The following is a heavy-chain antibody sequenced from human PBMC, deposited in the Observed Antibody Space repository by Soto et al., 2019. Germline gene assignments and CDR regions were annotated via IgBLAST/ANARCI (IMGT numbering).Heavy chain of an antibody. Sequence: GGSLRLSCAASGFTFSSYSMNWVRQAPGKGLEWVSYISSSSSTIYYAGSVKGRFTISRDNAKNSLYLQMNSLRDEDTAVYYCARDRRYCSGGSCQYDAFDISGQGTMVTVSS. V-gene: IGHV3-48*02. CDR2: ISSSSSTI. J-gene: IGHJ3*02. D-gene: IGHD2-15*01. CDR3: ARDRRYCSGGSCQYDAFDI. CDR1: GFTFSSYS.